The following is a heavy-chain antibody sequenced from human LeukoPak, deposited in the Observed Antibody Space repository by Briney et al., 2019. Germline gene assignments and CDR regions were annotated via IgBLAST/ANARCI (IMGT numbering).Heavy chain of an antibody. J-gene: IGHJ2*01. CDR1: GGSFSGYY. CDR3: ARDFGL. CDR2: IYHSGSP. V-gene: IGHV4-34*01. Sequence: SETLSLTCAVYGGSFSGYYWSWIRQPPGKGLEWIGEIYHSGSPNYNPSLKSRVTISVDESKTEYSLILTSVTAADTAVYFCARDFGLWGRGTLVTVSS. D-gene: IGHD3-10*01.